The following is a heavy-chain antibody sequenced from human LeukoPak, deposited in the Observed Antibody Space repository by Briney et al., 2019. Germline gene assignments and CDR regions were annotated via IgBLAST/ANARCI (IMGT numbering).Heavy chain of an antibody. Sequence: SETLSLTCAVSGGPFSGYFWSWIRQSSGKGLEWIGEIHNSGTTNYNPSLNSRVTISEDTSNNQFYLNLRSVTAADEAVYYCARRYYYNLGSFPFDFWGQGTLVIVSS. D-gene: IGHD3-10*01. CDR1: GGPFSGYF. V-gene: IGHV4-34*01. CDR2: IHNSGTT. CDR3: ARRYYYNLGSFPFDF. J-gene: IGHJ4*02.